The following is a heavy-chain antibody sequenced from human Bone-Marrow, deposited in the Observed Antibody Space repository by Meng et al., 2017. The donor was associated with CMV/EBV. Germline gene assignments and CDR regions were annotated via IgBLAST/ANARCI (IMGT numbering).Heavy chain of an antibody. J-gene: IGHJ5*02. Sequence: SETLSLTCTVSGGSISSYYWSWIRQPPGKGLEWIGYIYYSGSTNYNPSLKSRVTISVDTSKNQFSLKLSSVTAADTAVYYCARGSDGSSSFAWFDPWGQGTLVTVSS. CDR1: GGSISSYY. D-gene: IGHD6-6*01. CDR3: ARGSDGSSSFAWFDP. CDR2: IYYSGST. V-gene: IGHV4-59*01.